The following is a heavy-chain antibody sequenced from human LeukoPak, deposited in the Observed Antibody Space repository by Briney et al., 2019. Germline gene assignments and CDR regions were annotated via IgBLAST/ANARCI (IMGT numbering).Heavy chain of an antibody. CDR1: GFTFSSYA. V-gene: IGHV3-23*01. CDR2: ISGSGGST. CDR3: AKVSRFLEWLLVSGPFDY. D-gene: IGHD3-3*01. Sequence: HPGGSLRLSCAASGFTFSSYAMSWVRQAPGKGLEWVSAISGSGGSTYYADSVKGRFTISRDNSKNTLYLQMNSLRAEDTAVYYCAKVSRFLEWLLVSGPFDYWGQGTLVTVSS. J-gene: IGHJ4*02.